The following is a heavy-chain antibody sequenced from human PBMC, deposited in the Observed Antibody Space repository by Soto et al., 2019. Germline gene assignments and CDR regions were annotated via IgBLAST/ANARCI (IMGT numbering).Heavy chain of an antibody. Sequence: QVQLVQSGAEVKKPGSSVKVSCKASGGTFSSYTISWVRQAPGQGLEWMGRIIPILGIANYAQKFQGRVTITADKSTSTAYMELSSLRSEDTAVYYCARDGYDILTGYYKRALIDYWGQGTLVTVSS. CDR3: ARDGYDILTGYYKRALIDY. V-gene: IGHV1-69*08. J-gene: IGHJ4*02. D-gene: IGHD3-9*01. CDR2: IIPILGIA. CDR1: GGTFSSYT.